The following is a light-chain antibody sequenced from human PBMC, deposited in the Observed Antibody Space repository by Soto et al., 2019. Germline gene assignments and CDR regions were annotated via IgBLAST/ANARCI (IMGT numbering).Light chain of an antibody. V-gene: IGKV3-11*01. Sequence: EIVLTQSPATPPLYPGERTTLSCRASQSVGSYLVWYQQKTGQAPRLLIHGASNRATGIPARFSGSGSGTDFTLTISSLEPEEVAVYYCQQRSSWPPLFGQGTRLEIK. CDR3: QQRSSWPPL. CDR2: GAS. CDR1: QSVGSY. J-gene: IGKJ5*01.